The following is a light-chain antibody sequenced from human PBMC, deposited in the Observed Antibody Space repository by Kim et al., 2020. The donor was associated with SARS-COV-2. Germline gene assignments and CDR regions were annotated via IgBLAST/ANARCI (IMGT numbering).Light chain of an antibody. CDR3: QQYATSPWT. V-gene: IGKV3-20*01. CDR1: QSVSSSY. Sequence: ATGERATLSCRASQSVSSSYLAWYQHKPGQAPRLLIYGASSRATGIPDRFSGSGSGTDFTLTISRLEPEDFAVYYCQQYATSPWTFGQGTKVDIK. CDR2: GAS. J-gene: IGKJ1*01.